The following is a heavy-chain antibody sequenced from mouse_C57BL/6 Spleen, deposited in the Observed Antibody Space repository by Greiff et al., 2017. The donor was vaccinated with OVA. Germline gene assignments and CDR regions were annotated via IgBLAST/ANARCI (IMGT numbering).Heavy chain of an antibody. CDR1: GFNIKNTY. CDR2: IDPANGNT. Sequence: DVQLQESVAELVRPGASVKLSCTASGFNIKNTYMHWVKQRPEQGLEWIGRIDPANGNTKYAPKFQGKATITADTSSNTAYLQLSSLTSEDTAIYYCTYYYGSSQYYFDYWGQGTTLTVSS. J-gene: IGHJ2*01. D-gene: IGHD1-1*01. CDR3: TYYYGSSQYYFDY. V-gene: IGHV14-3*01.